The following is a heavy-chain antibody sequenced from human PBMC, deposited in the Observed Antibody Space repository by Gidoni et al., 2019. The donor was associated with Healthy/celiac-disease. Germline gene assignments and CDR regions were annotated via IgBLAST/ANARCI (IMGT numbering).Heavy chain of an antibody. Sequence: QLQLQESGPGLVKPSATLSLTYTVSGGSLSSSSYYWGWIRQPPGKGLEWIGSIYYSGSTYYNPSLKSRVTISVDTSKNQFSLKLSSVTAADTAVYYCARVVVGSSSIDYWGQGTLVTVSS. CDR3: ARVVVGSSSIDY. J-gene: IGHJ4*02. V-gene: IGHV4-39*07. D-gene: IGHD2-15*01. CDR1: GGSLSSSSYY. CDR2: IYYSGST.